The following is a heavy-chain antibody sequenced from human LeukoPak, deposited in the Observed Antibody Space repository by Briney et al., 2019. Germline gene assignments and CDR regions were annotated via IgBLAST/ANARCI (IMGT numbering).Heavy chain of an antibody. D-gene: IGHD2-15*01. CDR1: GFTVSSNY. Sequence: GGSLRLSCAASGFTVSSNYMSWVRQAPGKGLEWVSAISGSGGSTYYADSVKGRFTISRDNSKNTLYLQMNSLRAEDTAVYYCAKDPRRIDPAPYWGQGTLVTVSS. J-gene: IGHJ4*02. V-gene: IGHV3-23*01. CDR3: AKDPRRIDPAPY. CDR2: ISGSGGST.